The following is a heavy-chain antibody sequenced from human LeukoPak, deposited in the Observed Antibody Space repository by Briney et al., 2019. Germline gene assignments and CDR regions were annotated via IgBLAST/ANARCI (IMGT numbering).Heavy chain of an antibody. CDR2: IYYSGST. CDR1: GGSISSYY. D-gene: IGHD6-6*01. J-gene: IGHJ4*02. V-gene: IGHV4-39*01. CDR3: ARHRMRSSYDY. Sequence: PSETLSLTCTVSGGSISSYYWGWIRQPPGKGLEWIGSIYYSGSTYYNPSLKSRVTISVDTSKNQFSLKLSSVTAADTAVYYCARHRMRSSYDYWGQGTLVTVSS.